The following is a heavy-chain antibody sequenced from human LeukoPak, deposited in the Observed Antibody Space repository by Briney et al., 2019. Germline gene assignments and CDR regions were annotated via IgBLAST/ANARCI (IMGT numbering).Heavy chain of an antibody. CDR2: ILYDGSNE. J-gene: IGHJ4*02. CDR3: VKALNPDGSWSSFDL. CDR1: GFTFNYYD. V-gene: IGHV3-30*18. D-gene: IGHD3-10*01. Sequence: PGGSLRLSCAASGFTFNYYDIHWVRQAPGKGPEWVAIILYDGSNEYYGDSVKGRFTISRDNSKNTVYLQMNSLRTEDTAVYYCVKALNPDGSWSSFDLWGQGTLVTVSS.